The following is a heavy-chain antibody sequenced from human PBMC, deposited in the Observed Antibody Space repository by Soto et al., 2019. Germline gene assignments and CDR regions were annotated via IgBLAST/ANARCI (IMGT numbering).Heavy chain of an antibody. CDR3: AKGDDYSSNYYYYGMDV. CDR2: ISYDGSTK. CDR1: GFTFSSYG. Sequence: QVQLVESGGGVVQPGRSLRLSCAASGFTFSSYGMHWVRQAPGKGREWVAVISYDGSTKYYADSVKGRLTISRDNSKNTLYMQMNSLRAEDTAVYYCAKGDDYSSNYYYYGMDVWGQGTTVTVSS. J-gene: IGHJ6*02. D-gene: IGHD4-4*01. V-gene: IGHV3-30*18.